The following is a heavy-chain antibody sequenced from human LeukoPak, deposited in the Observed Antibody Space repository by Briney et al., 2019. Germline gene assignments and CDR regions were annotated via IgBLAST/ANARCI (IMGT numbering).Heavy chain of an antibody. CDR2: ISSRSSYI. V-gene: IGHV3-21*01. D-gene: IGHD3-3*01. J-gene: IGHJ4*02. CDR3: ASGVNYFDY. Sequence: GGSLRLSSAASGFTFSSYSMNWVRQAPGKGLWRVSSISSRSSYIFYADSVKGRFTISRDNAKKSLYLQMNSLRAEDTAVYYCASGVNYFDYWGQGTLVTVSS. CDR1: GFTFSSYS.